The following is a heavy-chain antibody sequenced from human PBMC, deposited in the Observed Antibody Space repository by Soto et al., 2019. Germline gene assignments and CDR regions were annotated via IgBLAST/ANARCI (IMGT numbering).Heavy chain of an antibody. CDR1: GYTFTSYG. V-gene: IGHV1-18*01. D-gene: IGHD2-2*01. CDR2: ISAYNGNT. CDR3: ARMGDIVVVPAAYGMDV. Sequence: ASVKVSCKASGYTFTSYGISWVRQAPGQGLEWMGWISAYNGNTNYAQKLQGRVTMTTDTSTSTAYMELRSLRSDGTAVYFCARMGDIVVVPAAYGMDVWGQGTTVTVSS. J-gene: IGHJ6*02.